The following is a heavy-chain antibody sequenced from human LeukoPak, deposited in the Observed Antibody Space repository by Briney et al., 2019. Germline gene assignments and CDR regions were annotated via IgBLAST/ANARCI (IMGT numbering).Heavy chain of an antibody. V-gene: IGHV1-69*04. Sequence: SVKVSCKASGGTFSSYAISWVRQAPGQGLEWMGRIIPILGIANYAQKLQGRVTITADKSTSTAYMELSSLRSEDTAVYYCARDWRSGEMATIHDAFDIWGQGTMVTVSS. CDR1: GGTFSSYA. CDR2: IIPILGIA. J-gene: IGHJ3*02. CDR3: ARDWRSGEMATIHDAFDI. D-gene: IGHD5-24*01.